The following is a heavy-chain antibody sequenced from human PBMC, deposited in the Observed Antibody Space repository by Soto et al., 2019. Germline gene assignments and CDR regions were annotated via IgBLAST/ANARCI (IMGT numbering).Heavy chain of an antibody. J-gene: IGHJ6*02. CDR2: IIPIFGTA. CDR1: GGTFSSYA. D-gene: IGHD6-6*01. V-gene: IGHV1-69*13. CDR3: ARDSAPRISIAARPDPYYYYGMDV. Sequence: SVKVSCKASGGTFSSYAISWVRQAPGRGLEWMGGIIPIFGTANYAQKFQGRVTITADESTSTAYMELSSLRSEDTAVYYCARDSAPRISIAARPDPYYYYGMDVWGQGTTVTVSS.